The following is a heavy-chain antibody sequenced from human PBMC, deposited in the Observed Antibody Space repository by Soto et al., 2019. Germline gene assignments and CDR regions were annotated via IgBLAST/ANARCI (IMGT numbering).Heavy chain of an antibody. CDR2: ISYDGSNK. J-gene: IGHJ4*02. D-gene: IGHD1-1*01. CDR1: GFTFSSYG. CDR3: AKENDHHFDY. Sequence: QVQLVESGGGVVQPGRSLRLSCAASGFTFSSYGMHWVRQAPGKGLEWVAVISYDGSNKYYADSVKGRFTISRDNSKNTLYLQMNSLRAEDTAVYYCAKENDHHFDYWGQGTLVTVSS. V-gene: IGHV3-30*18.